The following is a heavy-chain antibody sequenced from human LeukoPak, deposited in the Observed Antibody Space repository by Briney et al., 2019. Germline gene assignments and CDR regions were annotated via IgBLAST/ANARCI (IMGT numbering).Heavy chain of an antibody. CDR1: GFTFGDYA. CDR3: TRDQTPYY. CDR2: IRSEIYGGTP. Sequence: GGSLRLSCTASGFTFGDYAMTWVRQAPGKGLEWVGFIRSEIYGGTPEYAASVKGRFTISRDDSKGIAYLQMNSLKTEDTALYYCTRDQTPYYWGQGTLATVSS. J-gene: IGHJ4*02. V-gene: IGHV3-49*04.